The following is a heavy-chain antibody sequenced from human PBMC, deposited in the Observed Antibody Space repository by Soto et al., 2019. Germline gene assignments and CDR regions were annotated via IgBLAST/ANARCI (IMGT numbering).Heavy chain of an antibody. J-gene: IGHJ5*02. D-gene: IGHD6-25*01. CDR3: GSVRPSGYVLS. V-gene: IGHV4-59*01. Sequence: QVQLQESGPGLVKPSETLSLTCTVSGGSLSSYYWTWFRQSPGKGLEWIGYVYFSGNTNYNPSLKRRVTISIDTSKHQFSLRLSPVTAAATAFYYCGSVRPSGYVLSWGQGTLVTVSS. CDR1: GGSLSSYY. CDR2: VYFSGNT.